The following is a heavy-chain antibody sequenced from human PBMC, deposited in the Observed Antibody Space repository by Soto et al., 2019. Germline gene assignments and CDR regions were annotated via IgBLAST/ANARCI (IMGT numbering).Heavy chain of an antibody. J-gene: IGHJ3*02. CDR3: ARDQGEVVESGYEPHAFDI. V-gene: IGHV3-48*01. CDR1: GFTFSSYS. CDR2: ISSSSSTI. D-gene: IGHD3-3*01. Sequence: GGSLRLSCAASGFTFSSYSMNWVRQAPGKGLEWVSYISSSSSTIYYADSVKGRFTISRDNAKNSLYLQMNSLRAEDTAVYYCARDQGEVVESGYEPHAFDIWGQGTMVTVSS.